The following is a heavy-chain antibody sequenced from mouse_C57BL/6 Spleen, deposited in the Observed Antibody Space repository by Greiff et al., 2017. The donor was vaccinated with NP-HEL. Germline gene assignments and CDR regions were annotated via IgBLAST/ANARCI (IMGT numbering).Heavy chain of an antibody. CDR2: IYPSDSET. V-gene: IGHV1-61*01. Sequence: VQLQQPGAELVRPGSSVKLSCKASGYTFTSYWMDWVKQRPGQGLEWIGNIYPSDSETHYNQKFKDKATLTVDKSSSTAYMQLSSLTSEDSAVYYCARRGYYSNYYAMDYWGQGTSVTVSS. J-gene: IGHJ4*01. CDR3: ARRGYYSNYYAMDY. CDR1: GYTFTSYW. D-gene: IGHD2-5*01.